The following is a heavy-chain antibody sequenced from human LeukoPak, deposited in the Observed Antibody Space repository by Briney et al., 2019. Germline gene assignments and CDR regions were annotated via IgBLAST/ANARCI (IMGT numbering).Heavy chain of an antibody. J-gene: IGHJ6*03. CDR3: AGLHYYGSGRVYYMDV. CDR2: INHSGST. Sequence: PSETLSLTCAVYGGSFSGYYWSWIRQPPGKGLEWIGEINHSGSTNYNPSLKSRVTISVDTSKNQFSLKLSSVTAADTAVYYCAGLHYYGSGRVYYMDVWGKGTTVTISS. D-gene: IGHD3-10*01. CDR1: GGSFSGYY. V-gene: IGHV4-34*01.